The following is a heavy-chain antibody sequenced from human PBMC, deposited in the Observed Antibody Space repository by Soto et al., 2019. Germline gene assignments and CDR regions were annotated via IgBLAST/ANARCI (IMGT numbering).Heavy chain of an antibody. CDR1: GYTFASYG. Sequence: ASVKVSCKASGYTFASYGINWVRQAPGQGLAWMGGISGYNGNTKYAQKFRGRVTRTTDTSTSTAYMELRSLRSDDTALYYCARDGIAARPTPDYWGQGTLVTVS. V-gene: IGHV1-18*01. D-gene: IGHD6-6*01. CDR2: ISGYNGNT. CDR3: ARDGIAARPTPDY. J-gene: IGHJ4*02.